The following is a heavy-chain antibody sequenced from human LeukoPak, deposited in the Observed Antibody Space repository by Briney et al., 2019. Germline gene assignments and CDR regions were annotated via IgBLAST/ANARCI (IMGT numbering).Heavy chain of an antibody. CDR1: GGSISNYY. CDR2: IYYSGTT. CDR3: ARGGDAMGNGASFLDN. V-gene: IGHV4-59*01. Sequence: SETLSLTCIVSGGSISNYYWSWIRQSPGTGLEWIGFIYYSGTTNYNPSLKSRVTISVDTSKNHFSLKLSSVTAADTAVYYCARGGDAMGNGASFLDNWGQGTLVTVSS. D-gene: IGHD3-16*01. J-gene: IGHJ4*02.